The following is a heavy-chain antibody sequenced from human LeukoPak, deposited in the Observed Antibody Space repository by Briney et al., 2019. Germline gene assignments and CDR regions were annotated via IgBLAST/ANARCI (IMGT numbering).Heavy chain of an antibody. D-gene: IGHD2-2*01. V-gene: IGHV3-53*01. Sequence: GGSLRLSCAASGFTFSSNYMSWVRQAPGKGLEWVSVIYSGGSTYYADSVRGRFTISRDNSKNTLYLQMNSLRAEDTAVYYCARAYCSSTRCSYYFDSWGQGTLVTVSS. CDR1: GFTFSSNY. CDR2: IYSGGST. CDR3: ARAYCSSTRCSYYFDS. J-gene: IGHJ4*02.